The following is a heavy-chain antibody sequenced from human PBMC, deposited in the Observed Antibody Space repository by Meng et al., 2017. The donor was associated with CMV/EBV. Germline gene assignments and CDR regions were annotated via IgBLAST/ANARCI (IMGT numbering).Heavy chain of an antibody. D-gene: IGHD3/OR15-3a*01. Sequence: ASVKVSCKASGYTFTSYDINWVRQATGQGLEWMGWMNPNSGNTGYAQKFQGRVTMTRNTSIGTAYMELSSLRSEDTAVYYGARPWTGYYQSGMDVWGQGTTVTVSS. J-gene: IGHJ6*02. V-gene: IGHV1-8*01. CDR3: ARPWTGYYQSGMDV. CDR2: MNPNSGNT. CDR1: GYTFTSYD.